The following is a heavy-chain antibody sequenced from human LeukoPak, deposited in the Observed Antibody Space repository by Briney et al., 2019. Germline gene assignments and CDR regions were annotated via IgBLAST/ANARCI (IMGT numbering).Heavy chain of an antibody. CDR3: ARRGVIARRTQYCSGGSCYSDPYDY. J-gene: IGHJ4*02. CDR1: GGSFSGYY. Sequence: PSETLSLTCAVYGGSFSGYYWSWIRQPPGKGLEWIGEINHSGSTNYNTSLKSRVTISVDTSKNQFSLKLSSVTAADTAVYYCARRGVIARRTQYCSGGSCYSDPYDYWGQGTLVTVSS. V-gene: IGHV4-34*01. CDR2: INHSGST. D-gene: IGHD2-15*01.